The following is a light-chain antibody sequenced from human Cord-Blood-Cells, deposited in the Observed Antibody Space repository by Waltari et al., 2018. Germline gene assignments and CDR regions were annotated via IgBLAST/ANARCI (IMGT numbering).Light chain of an antibody. V-gene: IGKV4-1*01. CDR1: QSVLYSSNNKNY. CDR2: WAS. CDR3: QQYYSTPFT. J-gene: IGKJ3*01. Sequence: DIVMTQSPDSLAVSLGERATINCKSRQSVLYSSNNKNYLAWYQQKPGQPPKLLIYWASTRESGVPDRFSGSWSGTDFTLTISSLQAEDVAVYYCQQYYSTPFTFGPGTKVDIK.